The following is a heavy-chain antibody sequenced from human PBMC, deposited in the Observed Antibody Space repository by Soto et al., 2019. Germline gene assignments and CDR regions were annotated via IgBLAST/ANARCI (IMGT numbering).Heavy chain of an antibody. D-gene: IGHD6-19*01. V-gene: IGHV1-18*01. CDR1: GYTFTSYG. CDR3: AKNSSVFQDLDY. J-gene: IGHJ4*02. CDR2: ISAYNGNT. Sequence: ASVKVSCKASGYTFTSYGISWVRQAPGQGLEWMGWISAYNGNTNYAQKLQGRVTMTTDTSTSTAYMELRSLRSDDTAVYYCAKNSSVFQDLDYWGQGPLVTVPS.